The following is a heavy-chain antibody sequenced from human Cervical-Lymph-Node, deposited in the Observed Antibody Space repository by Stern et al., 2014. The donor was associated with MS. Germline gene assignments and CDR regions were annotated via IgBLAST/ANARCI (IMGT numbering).Heavy chain of an antibody. V-gene: IGHV3-33*08. CDR3: VREDGDFDY. J-gene: IGHJ4*02. CDR2: IWHGGSNK. CDR1: GFTFSSHG. D-gene: IGHD2-8*01. Sequence: VQLVESGGGVVQPGGSLRLSCAASGFTFSSHGMHWVRQAPGKGLEWVAVIWHGGSNKASADSVKGRFTISRDNSNNTLSLQMNSLRAEDTAVYYCVREDGDFDYWGQGTLVTVSS.